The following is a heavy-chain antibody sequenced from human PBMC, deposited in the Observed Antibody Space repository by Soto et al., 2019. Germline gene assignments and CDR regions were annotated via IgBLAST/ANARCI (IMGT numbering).Heavy chain of an antibody. D-gene: IGHD3-9*01. CDR3: AIDYDDILPGPVLDY. CDR1: GYTFTSYG. V-gene: IGHV1-18*01. Sequence: ASVKVSCKASGYTFTSYGISWVRQAPGQGLEWMGWISAYNGNTNYAQKLQGRVTMTTDTSTSTAYMELRSLRSDDTAVYYCAIDYDDILPGPVLDYWGQGTLVTVSS. CDR2: ISAYNGNT. J-gene: IGHJ4*02.